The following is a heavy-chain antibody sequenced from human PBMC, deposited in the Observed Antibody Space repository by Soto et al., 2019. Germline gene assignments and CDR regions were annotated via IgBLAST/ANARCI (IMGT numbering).Heavy chain of an antibody. D-gene: IGHD6-6*01. J-gene: IGHJ4*02. V-gene: IGHV1-18*01. CDR2: ISAHNGNT. CDR3: ARGRDGDY. CDR1: GYAFTTYG. Sequence: QVHLVQSGAEVKKPGASVKVSCKGSGYAFTTYGITWVRQAPGQGLEWMGWISAHNGNTNYAQKLQGRVTLTRDTSTSTAYMELRSLRSDDTAVYYCARGRDGDYWGQGALVTVSS.